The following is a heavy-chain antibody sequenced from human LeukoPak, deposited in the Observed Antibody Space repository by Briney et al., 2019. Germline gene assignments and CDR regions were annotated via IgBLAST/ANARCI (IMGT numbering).Heavy chain of an antibody. D-gene: IGHD1-1*01. CDR2: MNPNSGNT. Sequence: ASVKVSCKASGYTFTSYDINWVRQATGQGLEWMGWMNPNSGNTGYAQKFQGRVTMTRNTSISTAYMELSSLRSEDTAVYYCAKGGSEDWNLATIHFDYWGQGTLVTVSS. CDR3: AKGGSEDWNLATIHFDY. V-gene: IGHV1-8*01. CDR1: GYTFTSYD. J-gene: IGHJ4*02.